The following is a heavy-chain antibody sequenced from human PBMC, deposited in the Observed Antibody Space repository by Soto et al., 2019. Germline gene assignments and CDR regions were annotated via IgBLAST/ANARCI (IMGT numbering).Heavy chain of an antibody. CDR3: ASYCSGGSCYRVSLDC. J-gene: IGHJ4*02. D-gene: IGHD2-15*01. CDR2: ISSSSSTI. V-gene: IGHV3-48*01. CDR1: GFTFSSYS. Sequence: EVQLVESGGGLVQPGGSLRLSCAASGFTFSSYSMNWVRQAPGKGLEWVSYISSSSSTIYYADSVKGRFTISRDNAKNTLYLQMNSLRAEDTSVYYCASYCSGGSCYRVSLDCWVQGTLVTVSS.